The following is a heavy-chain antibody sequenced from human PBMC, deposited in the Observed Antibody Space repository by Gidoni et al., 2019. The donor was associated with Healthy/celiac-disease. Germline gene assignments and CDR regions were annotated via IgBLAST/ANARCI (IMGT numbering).Heavy chain of an antibody. J-gene: IGHJ4*02. Sequence: EVQLVESGGGLVQPGRYLRLACTASGFTFGDYAMSWFRQAPGKGLEWVGFIRSKAYGGTTEYAASVKGRFTISRDDSKSIAYLQMNSLKTEDTAVYYCTRGTAVALYYFDYWGQGTLVTVSS. D-gene: IGHD6-19*01. CDR2: IRSKAYGGTT. CDR3: TRGTAVALYYFDY. CDR1: GFTFGDYA. V-gene: IGHV3-49*03.